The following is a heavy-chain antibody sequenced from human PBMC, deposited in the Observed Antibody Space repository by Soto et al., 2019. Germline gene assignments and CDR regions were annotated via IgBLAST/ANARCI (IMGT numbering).Heavy chain of an antibody. CDR1: GGSFSGYY. J-gene: IGHJ4*02. V-gene: IGHV4-34*01. D-gene: IGHD3-22*01. CDR3: ATTPYYYDSSGYPLDY. Sequence: SETLSLTCAVYGGSFSGYYWSWIRQPPGKGLEWIGEINHSGSTNYNPSLKSRVTISVDTSKNQFSLKLSSVTAADTAVYYCATTPYYYDSSGYPLDYWGQGTLVTVSS. CDR2: INHSGST.